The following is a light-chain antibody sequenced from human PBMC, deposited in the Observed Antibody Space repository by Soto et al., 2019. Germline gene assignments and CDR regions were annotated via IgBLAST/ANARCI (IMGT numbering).Light chain of an antibody. Sequence: QSVLTQPPSASGTPGQRVTISCSGSSSNIGTYTVNWYQQLPGTAPKHLIANDQRPSGVPDRFSASKSGTSDSLTISGLQSEDEADYYCAAWDDSLSGAVFGGGTQLTVL. V-gene: IGLV1-44*01. CDR2: AND. J-gene: IGLJ7*01. CDR3: AAWDDSLSGAV. CDR1: SSNIGTYT.